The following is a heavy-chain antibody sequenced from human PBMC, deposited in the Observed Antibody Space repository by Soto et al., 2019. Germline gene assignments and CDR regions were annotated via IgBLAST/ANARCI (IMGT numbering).Heavy chain of an antibody. V-gene: IGHV1-3*01. CDR2: INAGNGNT. Sequence: ASVKVSCKAFGYTFTSYAMHWVRLAPGQRLEWMGWINAGNGNTKYSQKFQGRVAITRDPSACTAYMELSSLRSGDTAVYYSGSTNYNPSLKSRVTISVDTSKNQFSLKLSSVTAADTAVYYCARVVSTMVRGVFTRGRDYYYYMDVWGKGTTVTVSS. D-gene: IGHD3-10*01. CDR1: GYTFTSYA. CDR3: GSTNYNPSLKSRVTISVDTSKNQFSLKLSSVTAADTAVYYCARVVSTMVRGVFTRGRDYYYYMDV. J-gene: IGHJ6*03.